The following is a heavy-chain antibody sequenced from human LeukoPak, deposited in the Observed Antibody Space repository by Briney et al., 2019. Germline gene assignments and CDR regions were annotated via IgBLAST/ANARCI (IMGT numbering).Heavy chain of an antibody. CDR2: IYYSGSS. V-gene: IGHV4-59*08. CDR1: GVSISSDY. D-gene: IGHD4-17*01. J-gene: IGHJ5*02. CDR3: ARRLRQNLFDP. Sequence: PSETLSLTCAVSGVSISSDYWSWIRLPPGKGLEWIGYIYYSGSSNYNPSLKSRVTMSVDTSKNQFSLKLTSVTAADTAVYYCARRLRQNLFDPWGQGTLVTVSS.